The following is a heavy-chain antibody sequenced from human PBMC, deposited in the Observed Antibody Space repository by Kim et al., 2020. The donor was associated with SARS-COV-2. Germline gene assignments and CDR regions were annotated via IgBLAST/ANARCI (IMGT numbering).Heavy chain of an antibody. V-gene: IGHV3-11*01. D-gene: IGHD6-13*01. Sequence: GGSLRLSCAASGFTFSDYYMSWIRQAPGKGLEWVSYISSSGSTIYYADSVKGRFTISRDNAKNSLYLQMNSLRAEDTAVYYCARELLGIAAAPDWFDPWGQGALVTVSS. CDR1: GFTFSDYY. CDR3: ARELLGIAAAPDWFDP. CDR2: ISSSGSTI. J-gene: IGHJ5*02.